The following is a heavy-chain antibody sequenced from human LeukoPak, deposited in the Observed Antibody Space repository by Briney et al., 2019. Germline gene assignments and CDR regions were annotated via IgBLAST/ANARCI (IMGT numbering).Heavy chain of an antibody. J-gene: IGHJ4*02. CDR3: AIGGFGSSDFVDY. V-gene: IGHV4-59*01. Sequence: SETLSLTCTISGGSISTYYWSWIRQPPGKGLEWIGYIYYSGITNYNPSLKSRVTISVDTSKNQFSLKLSSVTAADTAVYYCAIGGFGSSDFVDYWGQGTWSPSPQ. D-gene: IGHD6-6*01. CDR1: GGSISTYY. CDR2: IYYSGIT.